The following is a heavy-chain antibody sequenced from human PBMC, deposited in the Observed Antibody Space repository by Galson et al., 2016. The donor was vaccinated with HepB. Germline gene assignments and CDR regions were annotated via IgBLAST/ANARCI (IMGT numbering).Heavy chain of an antibody. CDR1: GFNFGSYG. J-gene: IGHJ4*02. Sequence: SLRLSCAASGFNFGSYGINWVRQAPGKGLEWVSSINSPGLKIHYSDSLKGRFTISRDTAKSSVFLQMSGLRAEDTAIYYCTRGSRWSGYYTIDYWGRGTPVTVSS. CDR2: INSPGLKI. CDR3: TRGSRWSGYYTIDY. D-gene: IGHD3-3*01. V-gene: IGHV3-21*06.